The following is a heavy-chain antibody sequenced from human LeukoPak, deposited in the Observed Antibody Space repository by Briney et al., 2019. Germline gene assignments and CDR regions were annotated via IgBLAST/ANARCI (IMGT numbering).Heavy chain of an antibody. CDR3: ARDLPVRGIPGWFDP. CDR2: IYSGGST. CDR1: GFTFSSFE. D-gene: IGHD3-10*01. Sequence: PGGSLRLSCAASGFTFSSFEMNWVRQAPGKGLEWVSVIYSGGSTYYADSVKGRFTISRDNSKNTLYLQMNSLRAEDTAVYYCARDLPVRGIPGWFDPWGQGTLVTVSS. V-gene: IGHV3-66*01. J-gene: IGHJ5*02.